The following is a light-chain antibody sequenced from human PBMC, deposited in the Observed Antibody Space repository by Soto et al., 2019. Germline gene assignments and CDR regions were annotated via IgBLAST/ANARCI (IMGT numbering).Light chain of an antibody. Sequence: DIQRTQSPSTLSASVGDRVTITCRASQSISSWFAWYQQKPGKAPKLLIYDASSLESGVPSRFSGSGSGTEFTLTISSLQPDDFATYYCQQYNSYPRTFGQGTKVDIK. J-gene: IGKJ1*01. V-gene: IGKV1-5*01. CDR2: DAS. CDR3: QQYNSYPRT. CDR1: QSISSW.